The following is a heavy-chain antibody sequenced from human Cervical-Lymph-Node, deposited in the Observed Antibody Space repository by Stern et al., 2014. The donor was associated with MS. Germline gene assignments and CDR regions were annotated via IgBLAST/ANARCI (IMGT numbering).Heavy chain of an antibody. D-gene: IGHD4-17*01. J-gene: IGHJ1*01. CDR1: DFTISASA. CDR3: TTSTVTPRDGDAEYFKR. CDR2: IRSKVNNYAT. V-gene: IGHV3-73*01. Sequence: EVQLVESGGGVVQPGGSLKLSCAASDFTISASAVHWVRQASGKGLEWVGRIRSKVNNYATAYAASVKGRFTISRDDSKNTAYLQMNSLRTEDTAVYYCTTSTVTPRDGDAEYFKRWDQGTLVTVSS.